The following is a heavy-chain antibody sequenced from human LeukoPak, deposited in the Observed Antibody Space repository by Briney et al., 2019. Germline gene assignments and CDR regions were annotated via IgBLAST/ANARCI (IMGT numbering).Heavy chain of an antibody. CDR3: ARGRIGWMNYFDY. J-gene: IGHJ4*02. CDR1: GFTFSSYS. V-gene: IGHV3-21*01. D-gene: IGHD6-19*01. CDR2: ISSSSSYI. Sequence: GGSLRLSCAASGFTFSSYSMNWVRQAPGKGLEWVSSISSSSSYIYYADSVKGRFTISRDNAKNSLYLQMNSLRAEDTAVYYCARGRIGWMNYFDYWGQGTLVTVSS.